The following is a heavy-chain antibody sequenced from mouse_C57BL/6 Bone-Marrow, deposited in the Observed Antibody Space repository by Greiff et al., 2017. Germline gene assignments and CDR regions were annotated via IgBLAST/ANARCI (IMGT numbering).Heavy chain of an antibody. CDR3: ARHGLITTDGYAMDY. CDR1: EYEFPSHD. J-gene: IGHJ4*01. Sequence: EVKLMESGGGLVQPGESLKLSCESNEYEFPSHDMSWVRKTPEKRLELVAAINSDGGSTYYPDTMERRFIISRDNTKKTLYLQMSSLRSEDTALYYCARHGLITTDGYAMDYWGQGTSVTVSS. CDR2: INSDGGST. D-gene: IGHD1-1*01. V-gene: IGHV5-2*01.